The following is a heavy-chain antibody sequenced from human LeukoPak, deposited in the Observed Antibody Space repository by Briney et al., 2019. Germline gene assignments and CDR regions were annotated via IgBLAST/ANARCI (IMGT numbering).Heavy chain of an antibody. CDR3: AGDRSQYYDDCFDI. CDR2: ISSSSSYI. D-gene: IGHD3-22*01. J-gene: IGHJ3*02. Sequence: PGGSLRLSCAASGFTFSSYSMNWVRQAPGKGLELVSSISSSSSYIYYADSVKGRFTISRDNAKNSLYLQMNSLRAEDTAVYYCAGDRSQYYDDCFDIWGQGTMVTVSS. CDR1: GFTFSSYS. V-gene: IGHV3-21*01.